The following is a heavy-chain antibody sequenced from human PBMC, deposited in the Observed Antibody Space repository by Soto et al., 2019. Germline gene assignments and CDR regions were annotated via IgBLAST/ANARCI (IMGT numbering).Heavy chain of an antibody. Sequence: PSETLSLTCSVSGGSITRGAYYWSWIRQHPGKGLEWIGYIYYSGNTHYNPSLKSRVSISVDMSKSQFSLKLSSVTAADTAVYYCARRDTGILRDAFDIWGQGTMVTVSS. D-gene: IGHD5-18*01. J-gene: IGHJ3*02. CDR3: ARRDTGILRDAFDI. V-gene: IGHV4-31*03. CDR1: GGSITRGAYY. CDR2: IYYSGNT.